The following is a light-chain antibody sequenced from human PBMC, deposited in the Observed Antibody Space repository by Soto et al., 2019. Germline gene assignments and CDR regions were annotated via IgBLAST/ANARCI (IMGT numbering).Light chain of an antibody. CDR2: RNN. Sequence: QSVLTQPPSASGTPGQRVTISCSGSSSNIGSNYVYWYQQLPGTAPKLLIYRNNQRPSGVPDRFSGSKSGTSASLAISGLRSEDEADYYCAAWDDSLSGLYVFGTGTKLTFL. CDR1: SSNIGSNY. J-gene: IGLJ1*01. V-gene: IGLV1-47*01. CDR3: AAWDDSLSGLYV.